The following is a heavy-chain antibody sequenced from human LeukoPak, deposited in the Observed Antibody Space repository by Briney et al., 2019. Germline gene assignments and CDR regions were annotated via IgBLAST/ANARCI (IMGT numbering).Heavy chain of an antibody. CDR3: ARGTQDYYDSSGYHNWFDP. Sequence: PSETLSLTCTVSGGSISSSSYYWGWIRQPPGKGLEWIGSIYYSGSTYYNPSLKSRVTISVDTSKNQFSLKLSSVTAADTAVYYCARGTQDYYDSSGYHNWFDPWGQGTLVTVSS. CDR1: GGSISSSSYY. CDR2: IYYSGST. J-gene: IGHJ5*02. V-gene: IGHV4-39*07. D-gene: IGHD3-22*01.